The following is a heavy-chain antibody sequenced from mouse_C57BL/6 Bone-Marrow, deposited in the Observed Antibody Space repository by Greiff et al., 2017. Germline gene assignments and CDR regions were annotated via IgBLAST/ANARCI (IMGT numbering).Heavy chain of an antibody. D-gene: IGHD3-3*01. CDR1: GYTFTSYW. Sequence: QVQLQQPGAELVKPGASVKLSCKASGYTFTSYWMQWVKQRPGQGLEWIGEIDPSASYTNYNQKFKGKATLTVDTSSSTAYMQLSSLTSEDSAVYYCAEGPLYAMDYWGQGTSVTVSS. J-gene: IGHJ4*01. V-gene: IGHV1-50*01. CDR3: AEGPLYAMDY. CDR2: IDPSASYT.